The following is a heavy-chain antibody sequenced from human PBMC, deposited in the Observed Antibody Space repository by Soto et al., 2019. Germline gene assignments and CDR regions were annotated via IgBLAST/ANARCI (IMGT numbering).Heavy chain of an antibody. D-gene: IGHD6-19*01. CDR2: ISDTGAST. CDR3: AKGRGSGWAWYFDN. V-gene: IGHV3-23*01. CDR1: GLTFKESA. J-gene: IGHJ4*02. Sequence: PGGSLRLSCAASGLTFKESAMNWVRQAPGKGLEWVASISDTGASTWYAESVRGRLSISRDNSKNTLYLQMDSLRGEDTAVYYCAKGRGSGWAWYFDNWDQGTLVTVSS.